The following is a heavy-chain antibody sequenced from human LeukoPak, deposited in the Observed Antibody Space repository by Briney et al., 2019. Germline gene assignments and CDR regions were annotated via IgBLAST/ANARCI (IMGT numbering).Heavy chain of an antibody. CDR3: AKEVDYGDYTPHFDY. D-gene: IGHD4-17*01. J-gene: IGHJ4*02. CDR1: GFTFSSYA. Sequence: YPGGSLRLSCAASGFTFSSYAMSWVRQAPGKGLEWVSGISDSGGSTYYADSVKGRFTISRDNSKNTLYLQMNSLRAEDTAVYYCAKEVDYGDYTPHFDYWGQGTLVTVSS. V-gene: IGHV3-23*01. CDR2: ISDSGGST.